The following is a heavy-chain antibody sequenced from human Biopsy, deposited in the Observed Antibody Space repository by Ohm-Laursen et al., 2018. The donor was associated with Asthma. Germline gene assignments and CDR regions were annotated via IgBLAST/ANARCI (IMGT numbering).Heavy chain of an antibody. Sequence: SDTLSLTCTVSGGSLSSGPYYWSWVRQHPGKGLEWIGYINYSGSTFYSPSLESRVTVSADTSKNQFPLKLSSVTAADTAVYYCARDLSGYCTSSACYGFDSWGQGTLVTVSS. CDR2: INYSGST. V-gene: IGHV4-31*03. CDR1: GGSLSSGPYY. D-gene: IGHD2-8*01. CDR3: ARDLSGYCTSSACYGFDS. J-gene: IGHJ5*01.